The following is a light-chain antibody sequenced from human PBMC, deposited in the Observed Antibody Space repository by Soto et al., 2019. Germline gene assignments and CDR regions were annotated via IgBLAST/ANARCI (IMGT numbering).Light chain of an antibody. CDR1: QTISSW. CDR3: QHYNSYSEA. J-gene: IGKJ1*01. CDR2: KAS. Sequence: IQMSQSPSTLSGSVGDRVTITCRASQTISSWLAWYQQKPGKAPKLLIYKASTLKSGVPSRFSGSGSGTEFTLTISSLQPDDFATYYCQHYNSYSEAFGHGGNV. V-gene: IGKV1-5*03.